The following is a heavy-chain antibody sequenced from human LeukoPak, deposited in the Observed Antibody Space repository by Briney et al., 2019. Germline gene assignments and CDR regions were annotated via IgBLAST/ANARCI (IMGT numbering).Heavy chain of an antibody. Sequence: GGSLRLTCAASGFTVSSNYMGWVRQAPDKGLEWVSVIYSGGTTYYADSVKGRFTISRDNAKNSLYLQMNSLRAEDTAVYYCARDRLQYSYGYDYWGQGTLVTVSS. J-gene: IGHJ4*02. CDR2: IYSGGTT. CDR1: GFTVSSNY. CDR3: ARDRLQYSYGYDY. D-gene: IGHD5-18*01. V-gene: IGHV3-53*01.